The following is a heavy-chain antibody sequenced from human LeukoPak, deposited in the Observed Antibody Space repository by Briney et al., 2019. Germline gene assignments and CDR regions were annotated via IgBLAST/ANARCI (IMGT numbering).Heavy chain of an antibody. CDR1: GFTFSSYS. J-gene: IGHJ4*02. V-gene: IGHV3-30*18. Sequence: GGSLRLSCAASGFTFSSYSMQWVRQTPGKGLEWVGIMSNSGENTFYGEAVKGRFTISRDNSQNTLYLQMNSLRPEDTAVYYCAKGGASVTKYVDYWGQGTLVTVSS. CDR2: MSNSGENT. D-gene: IGHD4-17*01. CDR3: AKGGASVTKYVDY.